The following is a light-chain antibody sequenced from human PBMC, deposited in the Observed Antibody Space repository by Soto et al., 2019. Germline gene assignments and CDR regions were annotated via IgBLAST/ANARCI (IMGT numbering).Light chain of an antibody. CDR1: QDISNY. CDR3: QHYHDLLPWT. V-gene: IGKV1-33*01. J-gene: IGKJ1*01. CDR2: DAS. Sequence: DIQMTQSPSSLSASVGDRVTVTCQASQDISNYLNWYQHKAGKAPKLLISDASNLQTGVPSRFSGSGSWTDFTCTISSLQPEDIATDYCQHYHDLLPWTVGQGTKVEI.